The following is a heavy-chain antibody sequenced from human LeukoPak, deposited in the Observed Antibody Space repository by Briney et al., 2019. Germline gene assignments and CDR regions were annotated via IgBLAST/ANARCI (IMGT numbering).Heavy chain of an antibody. J-gene: IGHJ6*02. CDR1: GFTFSSYS. CDR2: ISSSSSYI. CDR3: ARGSTPAYYYGMDV. V-gene: IGHV3-21*01. D-gene: IGHD1-26*01. Sequence: GGSLRDSCAASGFTFSSYSRNWLGQARGKGLEGVSSISSSSSYIYYADSVKRRFTISRDHAKNSLYLQMNSLRAEDTAVYYCARGSTPAYYYGMDVWGQGTTLTVSS.